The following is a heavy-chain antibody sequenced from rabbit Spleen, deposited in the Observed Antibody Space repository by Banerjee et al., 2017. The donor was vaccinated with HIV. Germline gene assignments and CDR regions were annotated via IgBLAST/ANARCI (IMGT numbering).Heavy chain of an antibody. CDR1: GFSFSSRYW. Sequence: QSLEESGGDLVKPGASLTLTCTASGFSFSSRYWICWVRQAPGKGLEWIACIYTGSGSTAYASWAKGRFTISKTSSTTVTLQMTSLTAADTATYFCARDLTDVIGWNFGWWGPGTLVTVS. J-gene: IGHJ4*01. V-gene: IGHV1S40*01. CDR3: ARDLTDVIGWNFGW. D-gene: IGHD1-1*01. CDR2: IYTGSGST.